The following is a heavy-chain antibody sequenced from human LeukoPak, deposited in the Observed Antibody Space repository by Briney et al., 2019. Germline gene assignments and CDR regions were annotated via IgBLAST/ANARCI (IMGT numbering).Heavy chain of an antibody. J-gene: IGHJ3*02. CDR2: IASDGSHT. CDR3: ARERQDTILHSGAFDI. CDR1: GFTFSTYF. Sequence: QPGRSLRLSCAASGFTFSTYFMHWVRQAPGKGLEWVADIASDGSHTFYVESMKGRFTISRDNSKNTLYLQMNSLRAEDTAVYFCARERQDTILHSGAFDIWGQGTMVTVSS. V-gene: IGHV3-30-3*01. D-gene: IGHD2-21*01.